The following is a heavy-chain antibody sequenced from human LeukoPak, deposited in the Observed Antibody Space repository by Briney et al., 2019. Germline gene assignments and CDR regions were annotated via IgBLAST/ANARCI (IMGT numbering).Heavy chain of an antibody. CDR3: AREDRDDSSGYFWFDP. CDR2: VYSGGST. V-gene: IGHV3-53*04. Sequence: GGSPRLSCAASGFTVSSNYMSWVRQAPGKGLEWVSVVYSGGSTYYADSVKGRFTISRHNSKNTLYLQMNSLRAEDTAVYYCAREDRDDSSGYFWFDPWGQGTLVTVSS. J-gene: IGHJ5*02. CDR1: GFTVSSNY. D-gene: IGHD3-22*01.